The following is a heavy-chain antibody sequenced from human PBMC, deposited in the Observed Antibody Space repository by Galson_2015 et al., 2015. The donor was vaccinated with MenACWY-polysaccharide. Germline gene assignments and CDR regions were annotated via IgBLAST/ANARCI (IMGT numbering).Heavy chain of an antibody. D-gene: IGHD6-13*01. CDR1: GFNFRGNG. Sequence: SLRLSCAASGFNFRGNGMHWVRQAPGKGLEWVALIRDDEISKHYIDAVKGRFSISRDNSKNTLYLQMNTLRPEDTAVYYCAKNPSRVDIAAASKWGQRALLSGSS. J-gene: IGHJ4*02. CDR3: AKNPSRVDIAAASK. V-gene: IGHV3-30*02. CDR2: IRDDEISK.